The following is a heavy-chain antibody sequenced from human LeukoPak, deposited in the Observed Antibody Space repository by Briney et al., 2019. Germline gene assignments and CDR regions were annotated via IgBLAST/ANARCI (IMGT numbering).Heavy chain of an antibody. CDR3: ARDLLVVGATYWFDP. D-gene: IGHD1-26*01. CDR1: GYTFTSYG. Sequence: GASVKVSCKASGYTFTSYGISWVRQAPGQGLEWMGWISTYNGNTNYAQMLQGRVTMTTDTSTSTAYMELRSLRSDDTAVYYCARDLLVVGATYWFDPWGQGTLVTVSS. V-gene: IGHV1-18*01. CDR2: ISTYNGNT. J-gene: IGHJ5*02.